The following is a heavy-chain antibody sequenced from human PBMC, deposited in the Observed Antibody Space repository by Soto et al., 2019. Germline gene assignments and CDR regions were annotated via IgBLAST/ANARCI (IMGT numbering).Heavy chain of an antibody. CDR3: ARDGFGYCTNGVCPYFAP. V-gene: IGHV4-4*07. CDR1: GGSISSYY. D-gene: IGHD2-8*01. CDR2: IYTSGST. Sequence: SETLSLTCTVSGGSISSYYWSWIRQPAGKGLEWIGRIYTSGSTNYNPSLKSRVTMSVDTSKNQFSLKLSSVTAADTAVYYCARDGFGYCTNGVCPYFAPWGQGTLVTVSS. J-gene: IGHJ5*02.